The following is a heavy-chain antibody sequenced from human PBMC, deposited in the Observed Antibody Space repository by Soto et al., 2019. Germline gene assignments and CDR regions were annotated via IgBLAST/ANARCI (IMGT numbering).Heavy chain of an antibody. CDR3: ARVYCWGGGCYRLDY. Sequence: EVQLVESGGGLVQPGGSLRLSCAASGFTFSSYWMHWVRQAPGKGLVWVSGINSDGSSTSYADSVKGRFTISGDNAKNKLYRQRKGLRAEDRAVYYCARVYCWGGGCYRLDYWGQGTLVTVSS. V-gene: IGHV3-74*01. CDR2: INSDGSST. CDR1: GFTFSSYW. D-gene: IGHD2-15*01. J-gene: IGHJ4*02.